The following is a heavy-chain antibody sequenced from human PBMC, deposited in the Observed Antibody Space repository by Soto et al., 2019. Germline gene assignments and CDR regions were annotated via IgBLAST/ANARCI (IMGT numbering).Heavy chain of an antibody. CDR1: GYTFTSYA. CDR2: INAGNGNT. D-gene: IGHD2-15*01. V-gene: IGHV1-3*01. J-gene: IGHJ4*02. CDR3: ARAPGGPDGPGDY. Sequence: QVQLVQSGAEVKKPGASVKVSCKASGYTFTSYAMHWVRQAPGQRLEWMGWINAGNGNTKYSQKFQGRVTITRDTSANTTYIELNSLRSEDTAVYYCARAPGGPDGPGDYWGQGTLVTVSS.